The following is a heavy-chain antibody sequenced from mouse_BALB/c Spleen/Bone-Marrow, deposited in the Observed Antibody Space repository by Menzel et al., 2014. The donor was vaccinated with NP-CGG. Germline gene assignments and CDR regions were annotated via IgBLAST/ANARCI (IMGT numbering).Heavy chain of an antibody. J-gene: IGHJ3*01. D-gene: IGHD1-2*01. CDR2: IYPGSGST. CDR3: TRAKDDDGKRAWFAY. CDR1: GYTFTDSV. Sequence: VQLQQSGPELVKPGASVKMSCKASGYTFTDSVISWVKQRTGQGLEWIGEIYPGSGSTYYTEKFKGKATLTADKSSNTAYMQLSSLTSERSAVYFCTRAKDDDGKRAWFAYWGQGTLVTGSA. V-gene: IGHV1-77*01.